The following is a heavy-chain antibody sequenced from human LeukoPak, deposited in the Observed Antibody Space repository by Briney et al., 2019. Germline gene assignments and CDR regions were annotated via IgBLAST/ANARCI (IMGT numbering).Heavy chain of an antibody. Sequence: ASVKVSCKASGYTFTSYYMHWVRQAPGQGLEWMGRIIPIFGTANYAQKFQGRVTITTDESTSTAYMELSSLRSEDTAVYYCARVGSYYFDYWGQGTLVTVSS. CDR2: IIPIFGTA. CDR3: ARVGSYYFDY. J-gene: IGHJ4*02. CDR1: GYTFTSYY. V-gene: IGHV1-69*05. D-gene: IGHD1-26*01.